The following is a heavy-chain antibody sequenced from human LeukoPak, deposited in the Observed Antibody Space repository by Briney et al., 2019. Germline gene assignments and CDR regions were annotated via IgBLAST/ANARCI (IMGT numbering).Heavy chain of an antibody. V-gene: IGHV4-34*01. J-gene: IGHJ4*02. CDR3: ARRGNIRSY. D-gene: IGHD2/OR15-2a*01. Sequence: SETLSLTCAVYGGSFSGYYWSWIRQPPGKGLEWIGEINHSGSTNYNPSLKSRVTISVDTSKNQFSLKLSSETAADTAVYYCARRGNIRSYWGQGTLVTVS. CDR1: GGSFSGYY. CDR2: INHSGST.